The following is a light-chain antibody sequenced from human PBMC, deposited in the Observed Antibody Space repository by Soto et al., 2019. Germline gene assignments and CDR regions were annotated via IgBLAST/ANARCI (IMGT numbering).Light chain of an antibody. Sequence: QSALTQPPSASGSPGQSVTISCTGTSSYVGGYNYVSWYQQHPGKAPKLMIYEVSKRPSGVPDRFSGSKSGNTASLTVSGLQAEDEADYYCSSYAGSNIVFGGGTKLTVL. V-gene: IGLV2-8*01. CDR1: SSYVGGYNY. J-gene: IGLJ2*01. CDR3: SSYAGSNIV. CDR2: EVS.